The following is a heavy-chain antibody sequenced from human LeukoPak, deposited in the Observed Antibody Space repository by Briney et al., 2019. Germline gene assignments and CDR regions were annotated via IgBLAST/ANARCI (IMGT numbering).Heavy chain of an antibody. CDR3: AGDVIAFDV. CDR1: GGSISSGSYY. Sequence: SETLSLTCTVSGGSISSGSYYWSWIRQPAGKGLEWIGRIYTSGSTNYNPSLKSRVTISVDTSKNQFSLKMSSVTAADTAVYYCAGDVIAFDVWGQGTMVTVSS. J-gene: IGHJ3*01. D-gene: IGHD2/OR15-2a*01. CDR2: IYTSGST. V-gene: IGHV4-61*02.